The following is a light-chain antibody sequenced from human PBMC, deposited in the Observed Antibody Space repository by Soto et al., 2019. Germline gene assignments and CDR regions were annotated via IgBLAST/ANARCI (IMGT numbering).Light chain of an antibody. CDR3: MQGAHWPPT. CDR1: QSLVHSDGNTY. V-gene: IGKV2-30*02. Sequence: DVVMTQSPVSLPVTLGQPASISCRSSQSLVHSDGNTYLIWFLQRPGLSPRRLIYKFSNRDSGVPDRISGSGSGTDFTLKISRVEAEDVGVYYCMQGAHWPPTFGQGTRVEI. J-gene: IGKJ1*01. CDR2: KFS.